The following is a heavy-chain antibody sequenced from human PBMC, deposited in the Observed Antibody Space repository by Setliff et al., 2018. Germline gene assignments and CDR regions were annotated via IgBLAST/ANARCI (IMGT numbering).Heavy chain of an antibody. CDR1: GSSFTGHN. J-gene: IGHJ5*01. Sequence: ASVNVSCKVSGSSFTGHNLHWVRQAPGQGLEWMGWINPDSGDTHSPQKFQGRVTMTRYTSMSTVHMELTRLTSDDTAVYYCTRSSSFGMRYWFDSWGQGPLVTVSS. CDR2: INPDSGDT. D-gene: IGHD2-2*01. CDR3: TRSSSFGMRYWFDS. V-gene: IGHV1-2*02.